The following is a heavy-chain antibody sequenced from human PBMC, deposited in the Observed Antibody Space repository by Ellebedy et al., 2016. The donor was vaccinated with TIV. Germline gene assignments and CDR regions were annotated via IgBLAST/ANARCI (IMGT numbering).Heavy chain of an antibody. CDR3: AYTLPHRHCTTNSCFRTSYYMDV. CDR1: GDTFSTSA. J-gene: IGHJ6*03. V-gene: IGHV1-69*13. D-gene: IGHD2-2*01. Sequence: SVKVSXXASGDTFSTSAITWVRQAPGQRFEWMGGIIPIFGSANYAQKFQDRVTITADESTSTAYMEVSSLRSEDTAVYYCAYTLPHRHCTTNSCFRTSYYMDVWGKGTTVTVSS. CDR2: IIPIFGSA.